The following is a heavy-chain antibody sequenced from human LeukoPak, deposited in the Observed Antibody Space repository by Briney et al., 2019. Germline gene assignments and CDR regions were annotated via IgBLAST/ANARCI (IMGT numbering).Heavy chain of an antibody. D-gene: IGHD5-18*01. V-gene: IGHV3-53*01. CDR2: IYSDGRT. Sequence: PGGSLRVSCAASGFSVSSNYMSWVRQAPGKGLEWVSVIYSDGRTYYADSVKGRFTIPRDNSKNTLYLQMNSLRAEDTAVYYCARESGYSYGLGGYFDYWGQGTLVTVSS. J-gene: IGHJ4*02. CDR1: GFSVSSNY. CDR3: ARESGYSYGLGGYFDY.